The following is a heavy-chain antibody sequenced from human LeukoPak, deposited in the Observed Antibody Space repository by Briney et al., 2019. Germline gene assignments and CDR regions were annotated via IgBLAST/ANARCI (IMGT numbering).Heavy chain of an antibody. Sequence: SETLSLTCGVSGGSISSTNWWSWVRRPPGQGLEWIGEISLTGETNYNPSLNGRVTMSLDESRNQLSQDLTSVTAADTAIYYCSRESGAFCPFGYWGQGTLVIVPP. CDR2: ISLTGET. CDR1: GGSISSTNW. J-gene: IGHJ4*02. D-gene: IGHD1-26*01. V-gene: IGHV4-4*02. CDR3: SRESGAFCPFGY.